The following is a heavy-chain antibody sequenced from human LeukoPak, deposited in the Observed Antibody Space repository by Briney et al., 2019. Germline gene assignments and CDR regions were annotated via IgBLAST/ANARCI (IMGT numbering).Heavy chain of an antibody. Sequence: GGSLRLSCAASGFTFSSYSMNWVRQAPGKGLEWVSSISSSSYIYYADSVKGRFTISRDNAKNSLYLQMNSLRAEDTAVYYCAKGGRYYYGSGSYYGYWGQGTLVTVSS. CDR3: AKGGRYYYGSGSYYGY. V-gene: IGHV3-21*01. J-gene: IGHJ4*02. CDR1: GFTFSSYS. D-gene: IGHD3-10*01. CDR2: ISSSSYI.